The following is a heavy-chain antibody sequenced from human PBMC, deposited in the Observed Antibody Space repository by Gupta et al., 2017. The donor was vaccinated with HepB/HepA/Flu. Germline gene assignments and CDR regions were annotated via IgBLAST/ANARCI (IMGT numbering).Heavy chain of an antibody. CDR3: ARAGWRQSWFFDY. CDR1: GFSFSDYV. CDR2: ISYDGGNK. J-gene: IGHJ4*02. Sequence: QVQLVASGGGVVQPERSLRLFCSASGFSFSDYVMHWVRQTPGKGLEWVAVISYDGGNKYYADSVKGRFTISRDNSRNTLYLQVNSLRADDTAVYYCARAGWRQSWFFDYWGQGALVSVSS. D-gene: IGHD2-21*02. V-gene: IGHV3-30-3*01.